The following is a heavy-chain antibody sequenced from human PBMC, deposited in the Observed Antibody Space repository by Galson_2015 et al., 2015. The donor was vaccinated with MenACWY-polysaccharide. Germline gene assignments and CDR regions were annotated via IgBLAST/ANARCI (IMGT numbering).Heavy chain of an antibody. CDR2: IYPGDSDT. J-gene: IGHJ6*02. CDR3: ARNYGLDV. Sequence: QSGEEVTKPGESLSISCTGSGYSFADYWVAWVRQMPGKGLEWMGIIYPGDSDTRYSPSFEGQVTISADKSINTAYLQWITLKASDTAMYYCARNYGLDVWVQGTTVTVSS. V-gene: IGHV5-51*03. CDR1: GYSFADYW.